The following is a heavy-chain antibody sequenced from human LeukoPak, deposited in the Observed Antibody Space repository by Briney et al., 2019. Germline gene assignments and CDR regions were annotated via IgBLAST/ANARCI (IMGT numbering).Heavy chain of an antibody. CDR3: AKDSRGNYVAWLDP. V-gene: IGHV3-23*01. D-gene: IGHD4-11*01. Sequence: GGSLRLSCAASGFTFSSYAMSWVRQAPGKGLEWVSAISASGVTTHYADSVKGRFTISRDNSKNTLYLQMSSLRAEDAAIYYCAKDSRGNYVAWLDPWGQGTLVSVSS. CDR2: ISASGVTT. CDR1: GFTFSSYA. J-gene: IGHJ5*02.